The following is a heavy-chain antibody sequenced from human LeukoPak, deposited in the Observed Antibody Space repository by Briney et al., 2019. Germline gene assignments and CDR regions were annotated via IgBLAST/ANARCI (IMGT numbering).Heavy chain of an antibody. CDR1: GFTFSSYW. Sequence: GGSLRLSCAASGFTFSSYWMSWVRQAPGKGLEWVANIKQDGSEKYYVDSVKGRFTISRDNAKNSLYLQMNSLRAEDTAVYYCARDVGDPKRITMVRGVISSYYGMDVWGQGTTVTVSS. J-gene: IGHJ6*02. V-gene: IGHV3-7*03. CDR3: ARDVGDPKRITMVRGVISSYYGMDV. D-gene: IGHD3-10*01. CDR2: IKQDGSEK.